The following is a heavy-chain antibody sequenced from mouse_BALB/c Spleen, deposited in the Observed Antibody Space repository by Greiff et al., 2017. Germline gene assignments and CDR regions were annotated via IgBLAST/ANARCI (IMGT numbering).Heavy chain of an antibody. V-gene: IGHV14-4*02. CDR2: IDPENGDT. Sequence: EVQLQQSGAELVRPGASVKLSCTASGFNIKDYYMHWVKQRPEQGLEWIGWIDPENGDTEYAPKFQGKATMTADTSSNTAYLQLSSLTSEDTAVYYCNAREAYYGIYRAYWGQGTLVTVSA. J-gene: IGHJ3*01. CDR3: NAREAYYGIYRAY. D-gene: IGHD2-10*01. CDR1: GFNIKDYY.